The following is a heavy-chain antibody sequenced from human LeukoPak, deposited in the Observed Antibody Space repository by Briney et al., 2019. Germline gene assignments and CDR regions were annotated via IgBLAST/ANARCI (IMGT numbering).Heavy chain of an antibody. CDR1: GFTVSSNY. V-gene: IGHV3-66*01. CDR3: ARDRNAGQAVAQSDAFDI. Sequence: PGGSLRLSCAASGFTVSSNYMSWVRQAPGKGLEWVSVIYSGGSTYYTHSVKGRFTISRDNSKNTLYLQMNSLRAEDTAVYYCARDRNAGQAVAQSDAFDIWGQGTMVTVSS. D-gene: IGHD6-19*01. CDR2: IYSGGST. J-gene: IGHJ3*02.